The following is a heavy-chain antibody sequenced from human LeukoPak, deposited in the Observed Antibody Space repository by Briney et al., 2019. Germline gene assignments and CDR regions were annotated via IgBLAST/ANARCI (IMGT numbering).Heavy chain of an antibody. CDR2: LSGSGGST. CDR1: GFTFSSYA. V-gene: IGHV3-23*01. D-gene: IGHD5-24*01. CDR3: AKVLPSRDGYNDAFDI. J-gene: IGHJ3*02. Sequence: PGGSLRLSCAASGFTFSSYAMSWVRQAPGKGLEWVSALSGSGGSTYYADSVKGRFTISRDNSKNTLYLQMNSLRAEDTAVYYCAKVLPSRDGYNDAFDIWGQGTMLTVSS.